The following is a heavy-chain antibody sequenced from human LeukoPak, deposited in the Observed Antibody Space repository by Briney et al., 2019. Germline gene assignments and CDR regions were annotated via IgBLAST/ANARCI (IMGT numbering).Heavy chain of an antibody. CDR2: IIPILGIA. D-gene: IGHD3-3*01. J-gene: IGHJ6*02. Sequence: ASVKVSCKASGGTFSGYVISWVRQAPGQGPEWMGRIIPILGIANYAQKFQGRVTITADKSTSTAYMELSSLRSEDTAVYYCARAEADSYGMDVWGQGTTVTVSS. V-gene: IGHV1-69*04. CDR1: GGTFSGYV. CDR3: ARAEADSYGMDV.